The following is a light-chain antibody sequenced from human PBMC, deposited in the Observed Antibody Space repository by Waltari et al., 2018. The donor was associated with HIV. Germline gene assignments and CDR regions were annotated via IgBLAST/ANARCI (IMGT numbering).Light chain of an antibody. Sequence: EIVLTQPPGTLSLSPGERATLSCRASQSVSSSYLAWYQQKPGQAPRLLIYGASSRATGIPDRFSGSGSGTDFTLTISRPEPEDFAVYYCQQYGSSLLTFGGGTKVEIK. CDR3: QQYGSSLLT. J-gene: IGKJ4*01. CDR2: GAS. CDR1: QSVSSSY. V-gene: IGKV3-20*01.